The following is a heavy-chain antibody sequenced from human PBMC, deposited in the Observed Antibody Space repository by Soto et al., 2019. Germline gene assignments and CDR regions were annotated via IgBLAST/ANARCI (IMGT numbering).Heavy chain of an antibody. CDR2: IDAANGNT. CDR1: GYPFTRNA. Sequence: QVQLVQSGAEVKKPGASVKVSCKASGYPFTRNAIHWVRQAPGQSLEWIGKIDAANGNTKYSQKFQGRVTITRDTSASAAYMALSTLGSEDTSIYYCARSATGYSTFDYWGQGTLVTVSS. D-gene: IGHD3-9*01. CDR3: ARSATGYSTFDY. J-gene: IGHJ4*02. V-gene: IGHV1-3*01.